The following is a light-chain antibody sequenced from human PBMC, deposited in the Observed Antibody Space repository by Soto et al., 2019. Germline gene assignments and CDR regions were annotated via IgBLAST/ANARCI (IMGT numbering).Light chain of an antibody. CDR1: QSVSSY. CDR2: DAS. J-gene: IGKJ3*01. V-gene: IGKV3-11*01. Sequence: EIVLTQSPATLSLSRGERATLSCRASQSVSSYLAWYQQKPGQAPRLLIYDASNRATGIPARFSGSGSGTDFTLTISSLEPVDFAVYYCQQRSNWPSFGPGTKVDIK. CDR3: QQRSNWPS.